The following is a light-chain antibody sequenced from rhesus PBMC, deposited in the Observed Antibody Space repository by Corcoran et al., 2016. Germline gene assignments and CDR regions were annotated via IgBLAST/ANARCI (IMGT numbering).Light chain of an antibody. Sequence: DIQMTQSPSSLSASVGDRVTVTCRASQGINKELSWYQQKPGKAPTLLIYAASNLQTGVSSRFRVSGSGTEFTLTISSLQPEDVANYYCLQDYTTPFTFGPGTKLDIK. V-gene: IGKV1-94*01. CDR1: QGINKE. CDR3: LQDYTTPFT. CDR2: AAS. J-gene: IGKJ3*01.